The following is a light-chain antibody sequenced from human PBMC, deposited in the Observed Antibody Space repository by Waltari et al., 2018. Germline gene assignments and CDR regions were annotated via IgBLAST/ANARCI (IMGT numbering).Light chain of an antibody. CDR1: QSVLYSSNNKNY. CDR3: HQYYDTPLT. V-gene: IGKV4-1*01. Sequence: DIVMTQSPDSLAVSLGERATINCKSSQSVLYSSNNKNYLAWYQQKPGQPPKLLFYWASTRESGVPDRFSGSGSGTDFTLTISSLQAEDVAVYYCHQYYDTPLTFGGGTKVDIK. CDR2: WAS. J-gene: IGKJ4*01.